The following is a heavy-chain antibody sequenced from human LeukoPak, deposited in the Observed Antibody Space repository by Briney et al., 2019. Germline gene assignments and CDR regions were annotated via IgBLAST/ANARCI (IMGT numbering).Heavy chain of an antibody. J-gene: IGHJ3*02. V-gene: IGHV1-46*01. D-gene: IGHD7-27*01. CDR2: INPSGGST. CDR1: GYTFTSYY. CDR3: ARRSGAGDACDM. Sequence: ASVKVSCKASGYTFTSYYMHWVRQAPGQGLEWMGIINPSGGSTSYAQKLQGRVTMTRDTDTSTVYMELSSLRSEDTAVYYCARRSGAGDACDMWSQGTMVSVSS.